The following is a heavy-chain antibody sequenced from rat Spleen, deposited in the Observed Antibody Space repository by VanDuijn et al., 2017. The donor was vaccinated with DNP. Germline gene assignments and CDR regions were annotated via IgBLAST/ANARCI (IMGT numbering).Heavy chain of an antibody. CDR3: ARHTMGIGVMDA. V-gene: IGHV5-29*01. CDR1: GFTFSDYY. J-gene: IGHJ4*01. D-gene: IGHD1-9*01. Sequence: EVQLVESDGGLVQPGRSLKLSCAASGFTFSDYYMAWVRQAPTKGLEWVATISYDGSSTYYRDSVKGRFTISRDNAKSTLYLQMDSLRSEDTATYYCARHTMGIGVMDAWGQGASVTVSS. CDR2: ISYDGSST.